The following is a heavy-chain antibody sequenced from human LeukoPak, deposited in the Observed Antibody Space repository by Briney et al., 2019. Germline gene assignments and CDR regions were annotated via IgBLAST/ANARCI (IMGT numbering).Heavy chain of an antibody. V-gene: IGHV4-34*01. J-gene: IGHJ4*02. CDR2: INHSGST. CDR3: ARVISTIAATDY. Sequence: PSETLSLTCAVYGGSFSGYYWSWIRQPPGKGLEWIGEINHSGSTNYNPSLKSRVTISVDTSKNQFSLKLSSVTAADTAVYYCARVISTIAATDYWGRGTLVTVSS. CDR1: GGSFSGYY. D-gene: IGHD6-13*01.